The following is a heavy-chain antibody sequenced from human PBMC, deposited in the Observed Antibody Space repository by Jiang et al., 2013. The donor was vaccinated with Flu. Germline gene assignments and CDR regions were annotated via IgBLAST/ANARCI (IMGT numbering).Heavy chain of an antibody. Sequence: GSGLVKPSETLSLTCTVSGGSISSSSYYWGWIRQPPGKGLEWIGSIYYSGSTYYNPSLKSRVTISVDTSKNQFSLKLSSVTAADTAVYYCARSSDIVLMAYAHWGQGTLVTVSP. J-gene: IGHJ4*02. D-gene: IGHD2-8*01. CDR2: IYYSGST. V-gene: IGHV4-39*01. CDR3: ARSSDIVLMAYAH. CDR1: GGSISSSSYY.